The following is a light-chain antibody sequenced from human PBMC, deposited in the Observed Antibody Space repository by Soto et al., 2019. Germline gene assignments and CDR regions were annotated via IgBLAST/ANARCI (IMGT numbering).Light chain of an antibody. CDR3: QQYNNWPPYT. J-gene: IGKJ2*01. CDR2: GAS. Sequence: EMVMTQSPVTLSVSPEERATLSCRASQRVSSNVAWYQQKPGQAPRLLIYGASTRATGIPARFSGSGSETEFTLTISSLQSEDFAVYYCQQYNNWPPYTFGQGTKVDIK. V-gene: IGKV3-15*01. CDR1: QRVSSN.